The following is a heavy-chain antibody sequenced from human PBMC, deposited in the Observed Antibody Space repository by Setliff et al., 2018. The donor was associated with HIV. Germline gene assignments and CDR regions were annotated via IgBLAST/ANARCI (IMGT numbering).Heavy chain of an antibody. CDR3: ARQLSNSFDY. CDR2: VSPDNANT. CDR1: GYTFTDYF. J-gene: IGHJ4*02. V-gene: IGHV1-2*02. Sequence: ASVKVSCKSSGYTFTDYFMHWVRQAPGQGLEWMGWVSPDNANTRISQRFRGSVTMTRDRSINTAYMEFSGLTSDDTAVYYCARQLSNSFDYWGQGTLVTVSS. D-gene: IGHD1-1*01.